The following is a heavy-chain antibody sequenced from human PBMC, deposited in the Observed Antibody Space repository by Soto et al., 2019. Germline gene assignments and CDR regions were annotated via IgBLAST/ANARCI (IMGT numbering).Heavy chain of an antibody. CDR2: IYYSGST. D-gene: IGHD6-19*01. CDR3: ARAHLVGGWYPGYFDY. CDR1: GGSISSVGYY. V-gene: IGHV4-61*08. Sequence: PSETLSLTCTVSGGSISSVGYYWSWIRQHPGKGLEWIGYIYYSGSTNYNPSLKSRVTISVDTSKNQFSLKLSSVTAADTAVYYCARAHLVGGWYPGYFDYWGQGTLVTVSS. J-gene: IGHJ4*02.